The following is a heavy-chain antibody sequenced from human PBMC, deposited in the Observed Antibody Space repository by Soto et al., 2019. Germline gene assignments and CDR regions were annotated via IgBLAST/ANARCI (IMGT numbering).Heavy chain of an antibody. Sequence: PGESLKISCKGSGFSFSHYWIGWVRQMPGKGLEWMGVIYPDDSDIKYSLSFEDHVTISADKSISTAYLQWSGLEASDTAMYYCARQLLGSGSYYFDFWGQGTQVTVSS. V-gene: IGHV5-51*01. CDR1: GFSFSHYW. J-gene: IGHJ4*02. CDR3: ARQLLGSGSYYFDF. CDR2: IYPDDSDI. D-gene: IGHD3-10*02.